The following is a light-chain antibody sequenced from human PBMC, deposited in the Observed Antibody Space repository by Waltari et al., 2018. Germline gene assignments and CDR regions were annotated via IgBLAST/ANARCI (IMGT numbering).Light chain of an antibody. CDR3: QQANS. CDR1: QTIFTY. Sequence: DIQMTQAPSFLSASVGDRVTITCRASQTIFTYINWYQQRPGKAPKLLIYAASYLQSGVPSRFSGGGSGTHFTLTISSLQPEDFATYYCQQANSFGPGTKVDIK. J-gene: IGKJ3*01. V-gene: IGKV1-39*01. CDR2: AAS.